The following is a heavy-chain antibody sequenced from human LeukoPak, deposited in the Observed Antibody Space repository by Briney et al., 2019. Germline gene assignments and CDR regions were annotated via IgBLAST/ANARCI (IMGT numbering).Heavy chain of an antibody. CDR1: GGFIRDSGYY. V-gene: IGHV4-39*07. CDR2: VFYSGRT. J-gene: IGHJ4*02. D-gene: IGHD6-13*01. Sequence: SETLSLTCTVSGGFIRDSGYYWGWIRQPPGKSLEWIGTVFYSGRTYYNSSLKSRVTISVDTSKNQFSLKLSSVTAADTAVYYCAGYSSSWEGDYWGQGTLVTVSS. CDR3: AGYSSSWEGDY.